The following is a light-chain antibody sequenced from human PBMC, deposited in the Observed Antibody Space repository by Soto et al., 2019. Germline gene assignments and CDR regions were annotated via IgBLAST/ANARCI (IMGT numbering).Light chain of an antibody. CDR3: QHQSNWPRT. Sequence: EVVMTQSPDTLSVSPGERASLSCRASQSVGNNLAWYQQKPGQAPRLLIHGASTRATSIPARFSGSGSGTEFTLTISSLQSEDFAVYYCQHQSNWPRTFGQGTKVDIK. CDR2: GAS. J-gene: IGKJ1*01. V-gene: IGKV3-15*01. CDR1: QSVGNN.